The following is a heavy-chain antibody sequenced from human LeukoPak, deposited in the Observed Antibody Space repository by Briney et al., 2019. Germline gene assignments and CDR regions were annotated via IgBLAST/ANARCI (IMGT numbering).Heavy chain of an antibody. CDR2: IYSGGST. J-gene: IGHJ3*02. D-gene: IGHD2-2*03. Sequence: GGSLRLSCAASGFTVSSNYMSWVRQAPGKGLEWVSVIYSGGSTYYADSVKGRFTISRDNSKNTRYLQRNSLRAGDTAVYCCASRGYCSSTSCSKGAFDIWGQGTMVTVCS. CDR3: ASRGYCSSTSCSKGAFDI. CDR1: GFTVSSNY. V-gene: IGHV3-53*01.